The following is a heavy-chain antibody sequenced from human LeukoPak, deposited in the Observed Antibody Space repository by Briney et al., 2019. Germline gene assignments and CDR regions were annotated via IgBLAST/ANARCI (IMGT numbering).Heavy chain of an antibody. CDR3: ARGLTYSGYAIYYYYMDV. CDR1: GVSITSYY. D-gene: IGHD5-12*01. V-gene: IGHV4-4*07. J-gene: IGHJ6*03. CDR2: IHTSGST. Sequence: PSETLSLTCTVSGVSITSYYWSWIRQPAGKGLEWIGHIHTSGSTHYNPSLKSRVTMSVDTSKNQFSLKLSSVTAADTAVYYCARGLTYSGYAIYYYYMDVWGKGTTVTVSS.